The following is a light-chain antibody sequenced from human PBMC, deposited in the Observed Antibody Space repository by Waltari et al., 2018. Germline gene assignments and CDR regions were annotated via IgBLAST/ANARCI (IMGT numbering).Light chain of an antibody. CDR1: QIVGGRC. CDR3: QQCESSLI. Sequence: IVLTQSPATLSLSPGQIATLSCRASQIVGGRCLAWYQQKPGQAPRLLIYGASSMATGIPDRFSGSGSGTDFTLTISGLEPEDFAVYYCQQCESSLIFGGGTKVEIK. J-gene: IGKJ4*01. CDR2: GAS. V-gene: IGKV3-20*01.